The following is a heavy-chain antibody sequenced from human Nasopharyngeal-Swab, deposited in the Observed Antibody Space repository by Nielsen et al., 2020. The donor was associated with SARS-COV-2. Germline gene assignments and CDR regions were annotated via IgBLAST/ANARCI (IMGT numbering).Heavy chain of an antibody. Sequence: GESLKISCAASGFTFSSYAMSWVRQAPGKGLEWVSAISGSGCSTYYADSVKGRFTISRDNSKNTLYLQMNSLRAEDTAVYYCAKVWGPTFGGVIVWPYYFDYWGQGTLVTVSS. CDR2: ISGSGCST. CDR1: GFTFSSYA. D-gene: IGHD3-16*02. V-gene: IGHV3-23*01. J-gene: IGHJ4*02. CDR3: AKVWGPTFGGVIVWPYYFDY.